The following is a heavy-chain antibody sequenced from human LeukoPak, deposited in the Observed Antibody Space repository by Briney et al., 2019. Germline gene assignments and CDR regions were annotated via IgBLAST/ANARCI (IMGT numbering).Heavy chain of an antibody. CDR3: ARAGSSCLFYYYMDV. CDR1: GYTFTGYY. D-gene: IGHD6-6*01. V-gene: IGHV1-2*02. Sequence: ASVKVSCKASGYTFTGYYMHWVRQAPGLGLEWMGWINPNSGGTNYAQKFQGRVTMTRDTSISTAYMELSRLRSDDTAVYYCARAGSSCLFYYYMDVWGKGTTVTVSS. CDR2: INPNSGGT. J-gene: IGHJ6*03.